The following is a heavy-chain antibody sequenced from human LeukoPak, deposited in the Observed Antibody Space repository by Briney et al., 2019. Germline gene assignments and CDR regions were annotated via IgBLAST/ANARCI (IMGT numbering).Heavy chain of an antibody. CDR3: ARGSHDYANLDY. V-gene: IGHV4-39*07. D-gene: IGHD4-17*01. J-gene: IGHJ4*02. Sequence: SETLSLTCTVSGGSISSYYWGWIRQPPGKGLEWIGSIYYSGSTYYNPSLKGRVTISVDTSKNQFSLKLSSVTAADTAVYYCARGSHDYANLDYWGQGTLVTVSS. CDR1: GGSISSYY. CDR2: IYYSGST.